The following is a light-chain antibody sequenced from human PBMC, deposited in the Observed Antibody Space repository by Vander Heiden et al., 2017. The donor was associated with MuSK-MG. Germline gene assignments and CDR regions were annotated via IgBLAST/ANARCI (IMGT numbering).Light chain of an antibody. CDR1: SGHSGYV. Sequence: QLVLTQSPSASASLGASVKPTCTLSSGHSGYVIAWHQQQPEKGPRYLMKLNSDGSHRKGDGIPDRFSGSSSGAERYLTISSLQSEDEADYYCQTWGTGIQVFGGGTKVTVL. CDR2: LNSDGSH. V-gene: IGLV4-69*01. CDR3: QTWGTGIQV. J-gene: IGLJ2*01.